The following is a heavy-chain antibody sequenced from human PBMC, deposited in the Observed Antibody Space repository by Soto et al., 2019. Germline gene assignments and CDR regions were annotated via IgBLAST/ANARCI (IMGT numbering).Heavy chain of an antibody. Sequence: GGSLRLSCAASGFTFSSYAMSWVRQAPGKGLEWVSAISGSGGSTYYADSVKGRFTIPRDNSKNTLYLQMNSLRAEDTAVYYCAKGLGGLNAFDIWGQGTMVTVSS. D-gene: IGHD3-16*01. J-gene: IGHJ3*02. CDR1: GFTFSSYA. CDR3: AKGLGGLNAFDI. V-gene: IGHV3-23*01. CDR2: ISGSGGST.